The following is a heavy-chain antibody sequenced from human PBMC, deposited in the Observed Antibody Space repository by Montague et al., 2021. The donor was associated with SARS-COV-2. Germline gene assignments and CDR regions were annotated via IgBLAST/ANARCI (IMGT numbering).Heavy chain of an antibody. D-gene: IGHD3-16*01. V-gene: IGHV4-4*02. CDR2: ISYGGIA. CDR3: AGKGLTVPADY. Sequence: SETLSLTCAVSGVSITFTNWWSLVRQPPGKGLEWIGEISYGGIATYNPSLKSRATIPMDRSRNLFSLKLSSVTAADTAIYYCAGKGLTVPADYWGQGTLVTVS. J-gene: IGHJ4*02. CDR1: GVSITFTNW.